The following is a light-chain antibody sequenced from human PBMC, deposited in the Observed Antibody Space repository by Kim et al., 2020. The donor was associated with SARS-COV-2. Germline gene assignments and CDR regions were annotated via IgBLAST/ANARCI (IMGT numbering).Light chain of an antibody. CDR2: DAS. V-gene: IGKV1-33*01. Sequence: DIQMTQSPSSLSASVGDRVTITCQASQDISNYLNWYQQKPGKAPKLLIYDASNLETGVPSRFSGSGSGTDFTFTISSLQPEDIATYYCQQDDNLPRTFGQGTKLEI. CDR1: QDISNY. CDR3: QQDDNLPRT. J-gene: IGKJ2*01.